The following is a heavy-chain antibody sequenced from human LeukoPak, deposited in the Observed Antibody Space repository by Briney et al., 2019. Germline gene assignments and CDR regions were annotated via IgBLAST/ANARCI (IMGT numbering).Heavy chain of an antibody. CDR1: GYAFTSYY. CDR2: INPSGGST. V-gene: IGHV1-46*01. J-gene: IGHJ4*02. D-gene: IGHD5-12*01. Sequence: GGSLRLSCAASGYAFTSYYMHWVRQAPGQGLEWMGIINPSGGSTSYAQKFQGRVTMTRDTSTSTVYMELSSLRSEDTAVYYCARDSERIVATISGFDYWGQGTLVTVSS. CDR3: ARDSERIVATISGFDY.